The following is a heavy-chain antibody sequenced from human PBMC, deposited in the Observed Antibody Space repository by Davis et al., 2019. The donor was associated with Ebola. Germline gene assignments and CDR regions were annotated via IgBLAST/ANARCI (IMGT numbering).Heavy chain of an antibody. Sequence: ASVKVSCKASGYTFTSYGISWVRQAPGQGLEWMGWISAYNGNTNYAQKLQGRVTMTTDTSTSTAYMELRSLRSNDTAVYYCARDRVILLGPLRGHKTNWFDPWGQGTLVTVSS. CDR2: ISAYNGNT. J-gene: IGHJ5*02. D-gene: IGHD2/OR15-2a*01. V-gene: IGHV1-18*01. CDR3: ARDRVILLGPLRGHKTNWFDP. CDR1: GYTFTSYG.